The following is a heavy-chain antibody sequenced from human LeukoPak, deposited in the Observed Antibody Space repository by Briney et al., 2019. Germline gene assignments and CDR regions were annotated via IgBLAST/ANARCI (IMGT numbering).Heavy chain of an antibody. CDR1: GYTLTGYY. V-gene: IGHV1-2*02. CDR2: INPNSGGT. Sequence: ASVKVSCKASGYTLTGYYMHWVRQAPGQGLEWMGWINPNSGGTNYAQKFQGRVTMTRDTSISTAYMELSRLRSDDTAVYYCARGAVDTAMVYYYGMDVWGQGTTVTVSS. J-gene: IGHJ6*02. CDR3: ARGAVDTAMVYYYGMDV. D-gene: IGHD5-18*01.